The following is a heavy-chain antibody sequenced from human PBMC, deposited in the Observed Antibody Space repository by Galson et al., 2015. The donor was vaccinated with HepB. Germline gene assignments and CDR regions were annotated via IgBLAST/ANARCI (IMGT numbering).Heavy chain of an antibody. CDR1: GFTFSSYS. D-gene: IGHD6-13*01. V-gene: IGHV3-21*01. CDR3: ARDSSSWPYYFDY. Sequence: SLRLSCAASGFTFSSYSMNWVRQAPGKGLEWVSSISSSSSYIYYADSVKGRFTISRDNAKNSLYLQMNSLRAEDTAVYYCARDSSSWPYYFDYWGQGTLVTVSS. CDR2: ISSSSSYI. J-gene: IGHJ4*02.